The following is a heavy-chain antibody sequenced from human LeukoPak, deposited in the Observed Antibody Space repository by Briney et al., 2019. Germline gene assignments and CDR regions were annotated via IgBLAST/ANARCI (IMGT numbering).Heavy chain of an antibody. V-gene: IGHV3-15*01. Sequence: GGSLRLSCAAPGFTFNKARMNWVRQGPGKGLEWVGRFTGKTDGGTTDYAAPVRGRFTTSRDDSKDTLYLQMNSLKTEDTAVYYCTTAQFFNSSGSLAYWGQGTLVTVSS. CDR2: FTGKTDGGTT. CDR3: TTAQFFNSSGSLAY. D-gene: IGHD3-22*01. J-gene: IGHJ4*02. CDR1: GFTFNKAR.